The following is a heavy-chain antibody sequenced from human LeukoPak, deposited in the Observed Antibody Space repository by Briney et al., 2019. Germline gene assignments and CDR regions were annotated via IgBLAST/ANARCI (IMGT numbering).Heavy chain of an antibody. CDR3: ARSTSTYYFDY. Sequence: ASVKVSCKASGYTFTSYAMHWVRQAPGQRLEWMGWINAGNGNTKYSQKFQGRVTITRDTSASAAYMELSSLRSEDTAVYYCARSTSTYYFDYWGQGTLVTVSS. CDR2: INAGNGNT. J-gene: IGHJ4*02. CDR1: GYTFTSYA. V-gene: IGHV1-3*01. D-gene: IGHD2/OR15-2a*01.